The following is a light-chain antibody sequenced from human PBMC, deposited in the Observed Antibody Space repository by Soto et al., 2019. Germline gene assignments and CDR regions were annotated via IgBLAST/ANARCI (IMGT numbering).Light chain of an antibody. CDR1: SSNIGNNY. Sequence: QSVLTQPPSVSAAPGQKVTISCSGSSSNIGNNYVSWYQHLPGTAPKLLIYDNNKRPSGIPDRFSGSKSGTSATLGITGLQTGDEADYYCGTWDSSLRVVVFCGGTKLTVL. J-gene: IGLJ2*01. V-gene: IGLV1-51*01. CDR2: DNN. CDR3: GTWDSSLRVVV.